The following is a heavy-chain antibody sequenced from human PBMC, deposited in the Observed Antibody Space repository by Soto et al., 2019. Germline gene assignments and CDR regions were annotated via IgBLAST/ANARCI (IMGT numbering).Heavy chain of an antibody. CDR1: GGSISSYY. CDR3: ARDKVVPVAMPPHIYYYGMHV. Sequence: PSETLSLTCTVSGGSISSYYWSWIRQPPGKGLEWIGYIYYSGSTNYNPSLKSRVTISVDTSKNQFSLKLSSVTAADTAVYYCARDKVVPVAMPPHIYYYGMHVWGQGIMVTVSS. V-gene: IGHV4-59*01. CDR2: IYYSGST. J-gene: IGHJ6*02. D-gene: IGHD2-2*01.